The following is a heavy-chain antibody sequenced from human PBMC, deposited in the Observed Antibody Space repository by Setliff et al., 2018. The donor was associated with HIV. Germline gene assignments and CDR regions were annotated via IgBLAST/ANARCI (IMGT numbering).Heavy chain of an antibody. V-gene: IGHV5-51*01. D-gene: IGHD6-13*01. CDR3: ARQRHTAAGTLDAFDI. CDR2: IHSVDSDT. J-gene: IGHJ3*02. Sequence: PGESLKIPCKGSGYSFTSNWIGWVRQMPGKGLEWMGIIHSVDSDTRYSPSFQGQVTISADKSISTAYLRWSTLKASDTAIYYCARQRHTAAGTLDAFDIWGQGTVVTVSS. CDR1: GYSFTSNW.